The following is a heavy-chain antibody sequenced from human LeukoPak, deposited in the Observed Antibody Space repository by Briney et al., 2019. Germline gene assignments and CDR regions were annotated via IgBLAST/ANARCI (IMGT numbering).Heavy chain of an antibody. CDR3: ARRLDYGDYVHPFDY. J-gene: IGHJ4*02. Sequence: SETLSLTCTVSGGSISSSSYYWGWIRQPPGKGLEWIGSIYYSGSTYYNPSLKSRVTISVDTSKNQFSLKLSSVTAADTAVYYCARRLDYGDYVHPFDYWGQGTLVTVSS. D-gene: IGHD4-17*01. V-gene: IGHV4-39*01. CDR1: GGSISSSSYY. CDR2: IYYSGST.